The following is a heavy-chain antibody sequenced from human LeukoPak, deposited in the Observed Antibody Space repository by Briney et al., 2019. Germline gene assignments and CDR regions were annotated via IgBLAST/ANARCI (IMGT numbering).Heavy chain of an antibody. CDR3: ARDFLSYDGSENHFEDTFDI. Sequence: GASVKVSCKASGYSFARDGICSVRQAPGQGLEWLGWIGALNGNTNYAQNLQGTVTMTADTSTTTAYMELRSLSSDDTAVYYCARDFLSYDGSENHFEDTFDIWGQGTMVTVSS. J-gene: IGHJ3*02. CDR2: IGALNGNT. CDR1: GYSFARDG. V-gene: IGHV1-18*01. D-gene: IGHD3-22*01.